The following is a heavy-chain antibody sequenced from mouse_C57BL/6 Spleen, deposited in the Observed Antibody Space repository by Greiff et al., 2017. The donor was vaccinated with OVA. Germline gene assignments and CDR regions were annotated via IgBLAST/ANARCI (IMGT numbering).Heavy chain of an antibody. Sequence: QVQLQQSGAELMKPGASVKLSCKATGYTFTGYWIEWVKQRPGHGLEWIGEILPGSGSTNYNEKFKGKATFTADTSSNTAYMQLSSLTTEDSAIYYCARFPITTVVAREGYYFDDWGQGTTLTVSS. CDR3: ARFPITTVVAREGYYFDD. CDR2: ILPGSGST. CDR1: GYTFTGYW. V-gene: IGHV1-9*01. J-gene: IGHJ2*01. D-gene: IGHD1-1*01.